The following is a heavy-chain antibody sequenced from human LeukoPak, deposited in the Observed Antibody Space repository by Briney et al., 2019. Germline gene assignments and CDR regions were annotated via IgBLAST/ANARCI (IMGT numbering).Heavy chain of an antibody. J-gene: IGHJ6*03. Sequence: SETLSLTCTVSGGSISSYYWSWIRQPPGKGLEWIGYIYYSGSTNYNPSLKSRVTISVDTSKNQFSLKLSSVTAADTAVYYCARSSIAAAGTGSPTYYYYMDVWGKGTTVTVSS. D-gene: IGHD6-13*01. CDR1: GGSISSYY. CDR2: IYYSGST. CDR3: ARSSIAAAGTGSPTYYYYMDV. V-gene: IGHV4-59*01.